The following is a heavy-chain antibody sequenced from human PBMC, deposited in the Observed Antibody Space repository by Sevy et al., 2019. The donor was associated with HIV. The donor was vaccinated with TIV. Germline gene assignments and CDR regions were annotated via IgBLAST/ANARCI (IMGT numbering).Heavy chain of an antibody. V-gene: IGHV3-48*03. CDR3: ARDLPPSATTVAHFDC. Sequence: GGSLRLSCTASGFTFSSYDMNWVRQAPGKGLEWVSKISSSGSTIYYADSVKGRFTIYRDKAMNSLYLQMNSLRAEDTAVYYCARDLPPSATTVAHFDCWGQGTLVTVSS. J-gene: IGHJ4*02. D-gene: IGHD4-17*01. CDR1: GFTFSSYD. CDR2: ISSSGSTI.